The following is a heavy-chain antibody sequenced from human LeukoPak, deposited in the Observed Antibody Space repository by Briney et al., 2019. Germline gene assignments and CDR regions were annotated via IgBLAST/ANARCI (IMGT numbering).Heavy chain of an antibody. D-gene: IGHD4-11*01. Sequence: SGGSLRLSCAASGFTFSSYAMSWVRQAPGKGLEWVSAISGSGGSTYYADSVKGRFTISRDNSKNTLYLQMNRLRAEDTAVYYCAKLTVTTTRGDYWGQGTLVTVSS. CDR2: ISGSGGST. J-gene: IGHJ4*02. CDR1: GFTFSSYA. V-gene: IGHV3-23*01. CDR3: AKLTVTTTRGDY.